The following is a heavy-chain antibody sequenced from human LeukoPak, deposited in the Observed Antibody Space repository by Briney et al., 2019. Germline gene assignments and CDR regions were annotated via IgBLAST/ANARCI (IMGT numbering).Heavy chain of an antibody. J-gene: IGHJ6*02. V-gene: IGHV1-18*01. CDR1: GYTFTSYG. CDR3: ARDNGPAYYYYGMDV. Sequence: ASVKVSCKASGYTFTSYGISWVRQAPGQGLEWMGWISAYNGNTNYAQKLQGRVTMITDTSTSTAYMELRSLRSDDTAVYYCARDNGPAYYYYGMDVWGQGTTVTVSS. CDR2: ISAYNGNT. D-gene: IGHD2-8*01.